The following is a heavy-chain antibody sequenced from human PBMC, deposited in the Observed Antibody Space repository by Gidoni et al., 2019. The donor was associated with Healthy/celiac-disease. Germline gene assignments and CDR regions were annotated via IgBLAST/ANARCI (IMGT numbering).Heavy chain of an antibody. CDR3: AKDSERWLQSPQIADY. CDR1: GFSFSDYG. Sequence: QEQLVESGGGVVQAGKSLRLSCAVSGFSFSDYGMHWVRQAPGEGLEWVAVISYDGRNKYYADTVKGRFTISRDNSKNTLYLQMNSLRAEDTAVYYCAKDSERWLQSPQIADYWGQGTLVIVSS. V-gene: IGHV3-30*18. D-gene: IGHD5-12*01. CDR2: ISYDGRNK. J-gene: IGHJ4*02.